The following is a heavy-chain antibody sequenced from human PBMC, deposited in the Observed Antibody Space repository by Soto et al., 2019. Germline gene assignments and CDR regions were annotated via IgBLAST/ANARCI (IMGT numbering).Heavy chain of an antibody. V-gene: IGHV3-33*01. J-gene: IGHJ6*02. Sequence: GGSLRLSCAVTGFDFTTYAMHWVRQTPDKGLEWVAIIWFDGIKEFYAESVRGRFTISIDTSKNTVFLQMNNVRAEDTALYYCTRATSDVRDQETTVTISS. CDR1: GFDFTTYA. CDR3: TRATSDV. CDR2: IWFDGIKE.